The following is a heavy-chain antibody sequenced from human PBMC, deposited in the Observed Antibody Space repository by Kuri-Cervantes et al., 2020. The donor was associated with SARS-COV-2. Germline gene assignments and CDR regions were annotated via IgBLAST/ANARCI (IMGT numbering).Heavy chain of an antibody. J-gene: IGHJ6*02. D-gene: IGHD2-21*01. CDR1: GYTFTSYG. CDR3: ARAEGEPSHYYYYGMDV. V-gene: IGHV1-8*02. CDR2: MNPNSGNT. Sequence: ASVKVSCKASGYTFTSYGISWVRQATGQGLEWMGWMNPNSGNTGYAQKFQGRVTMTRNTSISTAYMELSSLRSEDTAVYYCARAEGEPSHYYYYGMDVWGQGATVTVSS.